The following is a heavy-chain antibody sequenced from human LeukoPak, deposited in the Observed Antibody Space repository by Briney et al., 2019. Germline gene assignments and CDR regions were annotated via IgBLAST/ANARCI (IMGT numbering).Heavy chain of an antibody. D-gene: IGHD2-15*01. Sequence: SETLSLTCTVSGGSISSSSYYWGWIRQPPGKGLEWIGSIYYSGSTYYNPSLKSRVIISVDTSKNQFSLKLSSVTAADTAVYYCARVLAGGYCSGGSCPTAAFDIWGQGTMVTVSS. CDR2: IYYSGST. V-gene: IGHV4-39*07. J-gene: IGHJ3*02. CDR1: GGSISSSSYY. CDR3: ARVLAGGYCSGGSCPTAAFDI.